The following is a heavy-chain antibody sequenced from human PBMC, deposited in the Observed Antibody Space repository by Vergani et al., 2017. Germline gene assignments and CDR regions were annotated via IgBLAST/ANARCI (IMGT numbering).Heavy chain of an antibody. J-gene: IGHJ2*01. CDR1: GYSISSGYY. Sequence: QVQLQESGPGLVKPSETLSLTCTVSGYSISSGYYWGWIRQSPGKGLEWIGYVFRYGNVNYNPSFNFRAAIDTSNNQLSLRLSSVTAADTAVYYCARDFGGEWYFDLWGRGTFVTVSS. V-gene: IGHV4-38-2*02. CDR2: VFRYGNV. D-gene: IGHD2-15*01. CDR3: ARDFGGEWYFDL.